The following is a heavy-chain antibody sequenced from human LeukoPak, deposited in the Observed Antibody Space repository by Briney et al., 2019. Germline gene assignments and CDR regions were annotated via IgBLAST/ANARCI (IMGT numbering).Heavy chain of an antibody. CDR1: GGSISSSGYY. V-gene: IGHV4-39*01. D-gene: IGHD2-2*01. Sequence: KPSETPSLTCTVSGGSISSSGYYWGWIRQPPGKGLEWIGSIYYSGKTYYNPSLKSRVTISVDTSKNQFSLRLTSVTAADTAVYYCARLTIPAATRWGQGTLVTVSS. CDR2: IYYSGKT. J-gene: IGHJ4*02. CDR3: ARLTIPAATR.